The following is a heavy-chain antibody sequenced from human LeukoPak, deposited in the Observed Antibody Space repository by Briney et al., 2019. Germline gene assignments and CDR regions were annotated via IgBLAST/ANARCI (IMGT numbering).Heavy chain of an antibody. CDR2: INHSGST. D-gene: IGHD4-11*01. V-gene: IGHV4-34*01. CDR1: GGSFSAYY. J-gene: IGHJ4*02. Sequence: SETLCLTCAVYGGSFSAYYWSWIRQPPGKGLEWIGEINHSGSTNYNPSLKSRVTISVDTSKNQFSLRMSTVTAADKAVYYCARGVLGASVTTVTSWNYWGQGNLVTVSS. CDR3: ARGVLGASVTTVTSWNY.